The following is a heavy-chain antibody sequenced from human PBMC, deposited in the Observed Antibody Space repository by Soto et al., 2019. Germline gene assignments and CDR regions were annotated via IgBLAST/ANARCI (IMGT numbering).Heavy chain of an antibody. CDR1: GGSISSSSYY. CDR2: IYYSGST. Sequence: ASETLSLTCTVSGGSISSSSYYWGWIRQPPGKGLEWIGSIYYSGSTYYNPSLKSRVTISVDTSKNQFSLKLSSVTAADTAVYYCARKYYYDSSGPNWFDPWGQGTLVTVSS. J-gene: IGHJ5*02. CDR3: ARKYYYDSSGPNWFDP. D-gene: IGHD3-22*01. V-gene: IGHV4-39*01.